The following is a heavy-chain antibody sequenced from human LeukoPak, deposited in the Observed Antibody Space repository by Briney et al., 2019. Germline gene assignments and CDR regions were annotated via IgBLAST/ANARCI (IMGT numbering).Heavy chain of an antibody. V-gene: IGHV4-59*01. D-gene: IGHD3/OR15-3a*01. CDR2: IYYSGST. Sequence: SETLSLTCTASGGSISSYYWSWIRQPPGKGLEWIGYIYYSGSTNYNPSLKSRVTISVDTSKNQFSLKLSSVTAADTAVYYCARVKGWTTYYFDYWGQGTLVTVSS. J-gene: IGHJ4*02. CDR3: ARVKGWTTYYFDY. CDR1: GGSISSYY.